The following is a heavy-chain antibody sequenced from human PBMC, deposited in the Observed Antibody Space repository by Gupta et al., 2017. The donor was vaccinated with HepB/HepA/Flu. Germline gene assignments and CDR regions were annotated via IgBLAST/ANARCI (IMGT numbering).Heavy chain of an antibody. CDR1: GFTLGTYW. V-gene: IGHV3-74*01. CDR2: INSDGTST. Sequence: EVQLVESGGGLVKLGGSWRPPGEASGFTLGTYWMHWVRQAPGKGLVWVSRINSDGTSTSYADSVKGRFTISRDNAKSTLFLQMNSLRAEDTAVYYCARICSGYYEGDYWGQGALVTVSS. D-gene: IGHD5-12*01. CDR3: ARICSGYYEGDY. J-gene: IGHJ4*02.